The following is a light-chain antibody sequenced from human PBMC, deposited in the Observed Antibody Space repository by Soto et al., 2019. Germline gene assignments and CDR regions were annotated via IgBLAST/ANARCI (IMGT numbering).Light chain of an antibody. CDR1: SSNIGSNN. V-gene: IGLV1-44*01. Sequence: QAVVTQPPSASGNPGQRVTISCSGSSSNIGSNNVNWYQQLPGTAPKLLIYSDYLRPSGVPDRFSGSKSGTSASLAISGLQSEDEADYYCAAWDDSLIWVFGGGTKLTVL. J-gene: IGLJ3*02. CDR3: AAWDDSLIWV. CDR2: SDY.